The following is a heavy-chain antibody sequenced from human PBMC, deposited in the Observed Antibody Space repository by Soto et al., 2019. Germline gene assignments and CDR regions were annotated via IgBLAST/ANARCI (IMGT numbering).Heavy chain of an antibody. V-gene: IGHV1-24*01. J-gene: IGHJ4*02. D-gene: IGHD6-13*01. Sequence: ASATVSCKVSGYTRTELSMHLVRQAPGKWLEWMGGFDPEDGETIYAQKFQGRVTMTTDTSTSTAYMELRSLRSDDTAVYYCARDRVSSSWPPVVIDYWGQGTLVTVSS. CDR3: ARDRVSSSWPPVVIDY. CDR2: FDPEDGET. CDR1: GYTRTELS.